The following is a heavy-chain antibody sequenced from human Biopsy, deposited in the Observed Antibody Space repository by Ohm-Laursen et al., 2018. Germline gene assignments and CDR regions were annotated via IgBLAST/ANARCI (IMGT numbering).Heavy chain of an antibody. V-gene: IGHV4-31*01. CDR2: IFNSANT. D-gene: IGHD3-22*01. CDR3: ARGDYFDSNGYFWFDP. CDR1: GGSIGSGGSY. J-gene: IGHJ5*02. Sequence: TLSLTCIVSGGSIGSGGSYWSWIRQRPGKGLEWIGYIFNSANTYCNPSLKNLITISGDTSKNQFSLKLNSVTAADTAVYYCARGDYFDSNGYFWFDPWGQGTLVTVSS.